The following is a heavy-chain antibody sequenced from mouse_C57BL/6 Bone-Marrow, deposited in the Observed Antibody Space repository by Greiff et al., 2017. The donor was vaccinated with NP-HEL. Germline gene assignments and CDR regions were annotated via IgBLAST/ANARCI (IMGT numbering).Heavy chain of an antibody. Sequence: EVMLVESGGGLVKPGGSLKLSCAASGFTFSDYGMHWVRQAPEKGLEWVAYISSGSSTIYYADTVKGRFTISRDNAKNTLFLQMTSLRSEDTAMYYCARHITTVVATGYFDYWGQGTTLTVSS. CDR1: GFTFSDYG. CDR3: ARHITTVVATGYFDY. CDR2: ISSGSSTI. J-gene: IGHJ2*01. V-gene: IGHV5-17*01. D-gene: IGHD1-1*01.